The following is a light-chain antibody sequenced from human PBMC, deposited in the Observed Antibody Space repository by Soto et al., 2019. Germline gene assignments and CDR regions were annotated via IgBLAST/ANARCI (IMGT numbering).Light chain of an antibody. J-gene: IGKJ4*01. Sequence: EIVLTQSPATLSLSPGERATLSCRASQSISVYLAWYQQKLGQAPRLLISDAYNRATGIPARFSGSGSGTDFTLTISSLEPEDFAVYYCQQRGNWPLTFGGGTRWIS. CDR1: QSISVY. V-gene: IGKV3-11*01. CDR2: DAY. CDR3: QQRGNWPLT.